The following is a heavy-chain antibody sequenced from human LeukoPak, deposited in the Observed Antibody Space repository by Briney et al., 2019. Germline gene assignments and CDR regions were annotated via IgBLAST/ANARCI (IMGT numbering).Heavy chain of an antibody. V-gene: IGHV3-21*01. J-gene: IGHJ6*02. CDR3: AKDRHGDYLGKGGMDV. CDR1: GITFRSYS. D-gene: IGHD4-17*01. Sequence: PGGSLRLSCEASGITFRSYSFNWVRQAPGKVLEWVSSISSSTYIFYADSVKGRFTISRDNSKNTLYLQMNSLRAEDTAVYYCAKDRHGDYLGKGGMDVWGQGTTVTVSS. CDR2: ISSSTYI.